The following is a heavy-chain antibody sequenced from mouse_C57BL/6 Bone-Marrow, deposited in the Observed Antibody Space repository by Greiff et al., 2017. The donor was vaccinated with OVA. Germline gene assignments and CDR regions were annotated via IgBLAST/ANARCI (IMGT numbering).Heavy chain of an antibody. CDR3: ARESWDYAMDY. V-gene: IGHV1-63*01. CDR2: IYPGGGYT. CDR1: GYTFTNYW. D-gene: IGHD4-1*01. Sequence: VKLMESGAELVRPGTSVKMSCKASGYTFTNYWIGWAKQRPGHGLEWIGDIYPGGGYTNYNEKFKGKATLTADKSASTAYMQLSSLTSEDSAVYYYARESWDYAMDYWGQGTTVTVSS. J-gene: IGHJ4*01.